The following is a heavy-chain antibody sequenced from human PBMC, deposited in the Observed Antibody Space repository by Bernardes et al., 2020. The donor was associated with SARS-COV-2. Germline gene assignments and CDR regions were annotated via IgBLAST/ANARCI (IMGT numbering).Heavy chain of an antibody. J-gene: IGHJ6*02. CDR2: INPNSGGT. CDR3: ARNYAVTSRYGMDV. D-gene: IGHD3-16*01. V-gene: IGHV1-2*02. CDR1: GYTFTGYY. Sequence: ASVKVSCKASGYTFTGYYMHWVRQAPGQGLEWMGWINPNSGGTNYAQKFQGRVTMTRDTSISTAYMELSRLRSDDTAVYYCARNYAVTSRYGMDVWGQGTMVTVSS.